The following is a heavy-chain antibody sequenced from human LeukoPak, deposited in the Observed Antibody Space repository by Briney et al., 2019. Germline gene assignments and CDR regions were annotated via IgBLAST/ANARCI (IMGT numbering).Heavy chain of an antibody. CDR3: ARVLRHPYYVYYGMVV. Sequence: PSETLSLTCTVSGGSISRYYWSWIPQPPGKGLEWVGYIYYSGSTNYNTSLTSRVNLSVDTSKNQFSLELRDVTAADTAVYYFARVLRHPYYVYYGMVVSGQGATVTVSS. J-gene: IGHJ6*01. CDR1: GGSISRYY. CDR2: IYYSGST. V-gene: IGHV4-59*01.